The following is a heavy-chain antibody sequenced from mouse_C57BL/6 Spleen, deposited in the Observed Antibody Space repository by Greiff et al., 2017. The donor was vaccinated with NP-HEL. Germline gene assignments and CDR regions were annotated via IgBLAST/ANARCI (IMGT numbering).Heavy chain of an antibody. CDR3: ERQNWEHYVDY. CDR2: ISSGSSTI. V-gene: IGHV5-17*01. J-gene: IGHJ2*01. CDR1: GFTFSDYG. Sequence: EVKLVESGGGLVKPGGSLKLSCAASGFTFSDYGMHWVRQAPEKGLEWVAYISSGSSTIYYADTVKGRFTITRDNAKNTLFLQMTSLRSEDTAMYYSERQNWEHYVDYWGQGTTLTVSS. D-gene: IGHD4-1*01.